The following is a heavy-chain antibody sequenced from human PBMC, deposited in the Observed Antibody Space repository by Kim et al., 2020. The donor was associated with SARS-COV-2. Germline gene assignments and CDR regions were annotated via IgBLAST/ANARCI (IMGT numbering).Heavy chain of an antibody. J-gene: IGHJ4*02. V-gene: IGHV4-61*02. CDR2: IYTSGST. D-gene: IGHD6-13*01. CDR1: GGSISSGSYY. CDR3: ARDRTGYSSSWIDY. Sequence: SETLYLTCTVSGGSISSGSYYWSWIRQPAGKGLEWIGRIYTSGSTNYNPSLKSRVTISVDTSKNQFSLKLSSVTAADTAVYYCARDRTGYSSSWIDYWGQGTLVTVSS.